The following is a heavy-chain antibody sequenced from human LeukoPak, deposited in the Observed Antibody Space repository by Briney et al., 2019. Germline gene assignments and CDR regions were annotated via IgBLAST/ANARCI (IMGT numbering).Heavy chain of an antibody. CDR3: AGVLRVEMVVNY. CDR1: GGSMSSFY. J-gene: IGHJ4*02. Sequence: PSETLPLTCTVSGGSMSSFYWSWIRQPPGKGLEWIGHMHSSGSTNYNPSLKNRLTISVDTSKNQFSLRLSSVTAADTAVYWCAGVLRVEMVVNYWGQGTLVTVSS. CDR2: MHSSGST. V-gene: IGHV4-59*01. D-gene: IGHD3-22*01.